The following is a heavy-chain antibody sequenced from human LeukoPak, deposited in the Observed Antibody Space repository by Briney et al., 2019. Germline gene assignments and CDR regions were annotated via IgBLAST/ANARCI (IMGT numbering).Heavy chain of an antibody. V-gene: IGHV3-53*01. CDR3: AGIAASGPFDP. Sequence: GGSLRLSCAASGFTVSSNYMSWVRQAPGKGLEWVSIIYSGGSTFYADSVKGRFTISRDNAKNSLYLQMNSLRAEDTAVYYCAGIAASGPFDPWGQGTLVTVSS. CDR1: GFTVSSNY. J-gene: IGHJ5*02. D-gene: IGHD6-13*01. CDR2: IYSGGST.